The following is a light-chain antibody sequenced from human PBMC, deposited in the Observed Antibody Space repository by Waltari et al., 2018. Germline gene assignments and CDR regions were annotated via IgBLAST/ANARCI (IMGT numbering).Light chain of an antibody. Sequence: DILMAQSPSSLSASIGVRVTIPCRASKFINTYLNWDQHKPGEAPKLLMYDSSTVQIGVPSRFRGSGAGTDVTLTISSLQPEDIATYYCQHSFVNPPWTFGRGTKV. V-gene: IGKV1-39*01. J-gene: IGKJ1*01. CDR1: KFINTY. CDR3: QHSFVNPPWT. CDR2: DSS.